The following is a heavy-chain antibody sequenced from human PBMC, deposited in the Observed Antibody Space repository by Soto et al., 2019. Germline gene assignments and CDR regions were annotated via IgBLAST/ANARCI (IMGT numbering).Heavy chain of an antibody. J-gene: IGHJ6*02. D-gene: IGHD6-13*01. CDR1: GYTFTGYY. Sequence: ASVKVSCKASGYTFTGYYMHWVRQAPGQGLEWMGWINPNSGGTNYAQKFQGWVTMTRDTSISTAYMELSRLRSDDTAVYYCASSIAAAGTTNYYYGMDVWGQGTTVTVSS. CDR3: ASSIAAAGTTNYYYGMDV. CDR2: INPNSGGT. V-gene: IGHV1-2*04.